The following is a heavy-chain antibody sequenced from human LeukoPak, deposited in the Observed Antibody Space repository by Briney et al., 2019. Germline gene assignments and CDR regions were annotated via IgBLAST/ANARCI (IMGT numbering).Heavy chain of an antibody. CDR2: ISGSGGST. V-gene: IGHV3-23*01. CDR3: AKDKTPNLGTPVEYFDY. Sequence: GGSLRLSCAASGFTFSSYAMSWVRQAPGKGLEWVSAISGSGGSTYYADSVKGRFTISRDNSKNTLYLQMNSLRAEDTAVYYCAKDKTPNLGTPVEYFDYWGQGTLVTVSS. CDR1: GFTFSSYA. D-gene: IGHD7-27*01. J-gene: IGHJ4*02.